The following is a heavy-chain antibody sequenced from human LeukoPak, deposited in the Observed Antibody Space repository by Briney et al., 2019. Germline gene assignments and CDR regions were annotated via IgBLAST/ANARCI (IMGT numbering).Heavy chain of an antibody. D-gene: IGHD6-6*01. V-gene: IGHV3-30*18. CDR1: GFTFSNYG. CDR2: ISYDGSKK. Sequence: GGSLRLSCAVSGFTFSNYGMHWVRQAPGKGLEWVAVISYDGSKKYYADSVRGRFTISRDNSKNTLYLQMNSLRAEDTAVYYCAKAGGAYSSTYYFHYWGQGNPGHRLL. CDR3: AKAGGAYSSTYYFHY. J-gene: IGHJ4*02.